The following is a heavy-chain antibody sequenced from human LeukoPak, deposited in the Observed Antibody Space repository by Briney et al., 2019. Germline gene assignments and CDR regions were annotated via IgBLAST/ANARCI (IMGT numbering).Heavy chain of an antibody. V-gene: IGHV3-30*18. D-gene: IGHD2/OR15-2a*01. Sequence: GGSLRLSCAASGFTFSSSDMHWVRQAPGKGLEWVAVISYDATNKYYADSVKGRFTLSRDNSKNTLYLQTNTLRDEDTAVYYCAKASSNYFYYFEFWGQGTLVTVSS. CDR1: GFTFSSSD. CDR2: ISYDATNK. CDR3: AKASSNYFYYFEF. J-gene: IGHJ4*02.